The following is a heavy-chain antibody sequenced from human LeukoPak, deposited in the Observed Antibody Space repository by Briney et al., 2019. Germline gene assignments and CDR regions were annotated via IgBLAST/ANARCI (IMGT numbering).Heavy chain of an antibody. Sequence: GRSLRLSCAASGFTFSSYAMHWVRQAPGKGLEWVAVISYDGSNKYYADSVKGRFTISRDNSKNSLYLQMNSLRAEDTAVYYCARGHSSGWYYFDYWGQGTLVTVSS. CDR2: ISYDGSNK. CDR1: GFTFSSYA. CDR3: ARGHSSGWYYFDY. D-gene: IGHD6-19*01. J-gene: IGHJ4*02. V-gene: IGHV3-30-3*01.